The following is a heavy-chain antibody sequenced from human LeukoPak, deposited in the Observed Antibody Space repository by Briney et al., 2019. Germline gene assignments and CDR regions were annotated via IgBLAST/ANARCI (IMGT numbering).Heavy chain of an antibody. V-gene: IGHV1-2*02. J-gene: IGHJ5*02. CDR3: ARDPAVTAAKNWFDP. D-gene: IGHD2-2*01. CDR2: INPKSGGT. Sequence: EASVEVSCKASGYTFTGYYMHWVRQAPGQGLEWMGWINPKSGGTNYAQKFQGRVTMTRDTSISTAYMELSRLRSDDTAVYYCARDPAVTAAKNWFDPWGQGTLVTVSS. CDR1: GYTFTGYY.